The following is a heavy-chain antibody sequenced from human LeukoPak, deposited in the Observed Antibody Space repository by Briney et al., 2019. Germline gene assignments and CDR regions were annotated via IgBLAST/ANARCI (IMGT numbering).Heavy chain of an antibody. D-gene: IGHD6-13*01. Sequence: PGGSPRLSCAASGFTFSSYEMNWVRQAPGKGLEWVSYISSSGSTIYYADSVKGRFTISRDNAKNSLYLQMNSLRAEDTAVYYCARGGYSSSWYDYWGQGTLVTVSS. CDR3: ARGGYSSSWYDY. CDR2: ISSSGSTI. CDR1: GFTFSSYE. J-gene: IGHJ4*02. V-gene: IGHV3-48*03.